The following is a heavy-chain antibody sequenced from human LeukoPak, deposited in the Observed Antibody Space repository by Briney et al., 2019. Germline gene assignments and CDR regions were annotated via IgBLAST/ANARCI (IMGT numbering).Heavy chain of an antibody. D-gene: IGHD3-3*01. V-gene: IGHV3-11*01. CDR2: ISSSGSTI. J-gene: IGHJ4*02. Sequence: GGSLRLSCAASGFTFSDYYMSWIRQAPGKGLEWVSYISSSGSTIYYADSVKGRFTISRDNAKNSLYLQMYSLRAEDTAVYYCARGSRGYDFWSGYIPEYYFDYWGQGTLVTVSS. CDR1: GFTFSDYY. CDR3: ARGSRGYDFWSGYIPEYYFDY.